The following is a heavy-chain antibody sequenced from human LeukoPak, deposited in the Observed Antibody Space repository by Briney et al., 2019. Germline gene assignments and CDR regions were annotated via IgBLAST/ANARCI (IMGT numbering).Heavy chain of an antibody. CDR3: ASGSFSAGAGPMDY. CDR1: GGTFSSYA. V-gene: IGHV1-69*13. Sequence: ASVKVSCKASGGTFSSYAISWVRQAPGQGLEWMGGIIPIFGTANYAQKFQGRVTITADESTSTAYMELSSLRSEDTAVYYCASGSFSAGAGPMDYWGQGTLVTVSS. J-gene: IGHJ4*02. D-gene: IGHD1-26*01. CDR2: IIPIFGTA.